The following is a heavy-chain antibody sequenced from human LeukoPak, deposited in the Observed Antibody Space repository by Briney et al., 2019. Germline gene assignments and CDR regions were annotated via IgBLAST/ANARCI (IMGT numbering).Heavy chain of an antibody. CDR3: TTYGSGRKFDY. D-gene: IGHD3-10*01. V-gene: IGHV3-15*04. CDR2: IEGKTDGGTT. J-gene: IGHJ4*02. CDR1: GFSFSDAW. Sequence: GGSLRLSCAASGFSFSDAWMSWVRQIPGKGLEWVGRIEGKTDGGTTDYAAPVKGRFTTSRDDSTNTLYLQMNSLKSEDTAVYYCTTYGSGRKFDYWGQGILVTVSS.